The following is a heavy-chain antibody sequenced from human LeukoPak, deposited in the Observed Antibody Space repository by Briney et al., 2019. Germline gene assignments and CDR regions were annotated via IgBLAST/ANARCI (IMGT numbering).Heavy chain of an antibody. CDR3: ARDSYVEYFDY. Sequence: GGCLRLSCAGSGFTFSGYSMNWVRQAPGKGLEWVSYISGGSTTIYYTDSVKGRFTISRDNAKNSLYLQMNSLRAEDTAVYYCARDSYVEYFDYWGQGTLVTVSS. V-gene: IGHV3-48*01. J-gene: IGHJ4*02. CDR2: ISGGSTTI. D-gene: IGHD3-16*01. CDR1: GFTFSGYS.